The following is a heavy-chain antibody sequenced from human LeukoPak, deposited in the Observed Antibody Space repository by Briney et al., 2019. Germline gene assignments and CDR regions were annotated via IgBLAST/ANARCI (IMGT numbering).Heavy chain of an antibody. Sequence: GRSLRLSCAASGFTFSSYGMHWVRQAPGKGLEWVAVISYDGSNKYYADSVKGRFTISRDNSKNTLYLQMNSLRAEDTAVYYCARDLLGDWLLSSWGQGTLVTVSS. J-gene: IGHJ4*02. CDR1: GFTFSSYG. V-gene: IGHV3-30*03. CDR2: ISYDGSNK. D-gene: IGHD3/OR15-3a*01. CDR3: ARDLLGDWLLSS.